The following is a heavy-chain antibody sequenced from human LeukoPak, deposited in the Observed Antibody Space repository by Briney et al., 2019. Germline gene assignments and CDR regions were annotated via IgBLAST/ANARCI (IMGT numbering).Heavy chain of an antibody. CDR1: GYTFISYG. Sequence: GASVKVSCKASGYTFISYGFTWVRQAPGQGLEWMGWISAYSGDTNYAQKLQGRVTVTTDTSTSTAYMELRSLRSDDTAVYYCARGYYESSGYYYHYYGMDVWGQGTTVTVSS. V-gene: IGHV1-18*01. J-gene: IGHJ6*02. D-gene: IGHD3-22*01. CDR3: ARGYYESSGYYYHYYGMDV. CDR2: ISAYSGDT.